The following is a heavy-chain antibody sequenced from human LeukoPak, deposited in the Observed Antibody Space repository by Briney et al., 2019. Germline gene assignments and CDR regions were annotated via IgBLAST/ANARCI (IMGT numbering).Heavy chain of an antibody. CDR1: GFTFSSYW. J-gene: IGHJ4*02. D-gene: IGHD6-19*01. Sequence: GGSLRLSCAASGFTFSSYWVHWVRQAPGKGLVWVARINSDGYSISYADSVKGRFTISRDNTKNTLYLHVNSLRVEDTAIYYCARATAVAGTDQWGQGTLVTVSS. V-gene: IGHV3-74*01. CDR2: INSDGYSI. CDR3: ARATAVAGTDQ.